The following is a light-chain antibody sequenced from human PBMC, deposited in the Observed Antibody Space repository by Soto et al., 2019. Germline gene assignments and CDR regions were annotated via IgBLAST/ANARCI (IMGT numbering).Light chain of an antibody. J-gene: IGLJ1*01. CDR3: AAWDDSLNGRV. CDR2: TNN. CDR1: SSNIGSSN. V-gene: IGLV1-44*01. Sequence: SVLTQLPSASGTPGQRFTISCSGSSSNIGSSNVNWYQQLPGTAPKLLIYTNNQRPSGVPDRFYGSKSGTSASLAISGLQSEDEADYYCAAWDDSLNGRVFGTGTKVTV.